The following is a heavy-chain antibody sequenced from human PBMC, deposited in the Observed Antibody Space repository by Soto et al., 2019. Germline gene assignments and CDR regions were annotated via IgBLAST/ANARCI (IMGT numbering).Heavy chain of an antibody. CDR1: GGSIISSSYY. J-gene: IGHJ4*02. CDR2: IYYSGST. D-gene: IGHD4-17*01. Sequence: SETLSLTCTVAGGSIISSSYYWGWIRQPPGKGLEWIGSIYYSGSTYYNPSLKSRVTISVDTSKNQFSLKLSSVTAADTAVYYCASLYGDYVSYWGQGTLVTVS. CDR3: ASLYGDYVSY. V-gene: IGHV4-39*01.